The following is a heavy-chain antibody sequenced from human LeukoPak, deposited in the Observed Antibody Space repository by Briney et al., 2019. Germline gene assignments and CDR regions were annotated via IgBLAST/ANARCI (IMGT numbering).Heavy chain of an antibody. D-gene: IGHD3-22*01. CDR1: GFTVSSNY. J-gene: IGHJ4*02. CDR3: ARGSYSSSWYYYDSSGYYHFDY. V-gene: IGHV3-53*01. CDR2: IYSGGST. Sequence: GGSLRLSCAASGFTVSSNYMSWVRQAPGKGLEGVSVIYSGGSTYYADSVKGRFTISRDNSKNTLYLQMNSLRAEDTAVYYCARGSYSSSWYYYDSSGYYHFDYWGQGTLVTVSS.